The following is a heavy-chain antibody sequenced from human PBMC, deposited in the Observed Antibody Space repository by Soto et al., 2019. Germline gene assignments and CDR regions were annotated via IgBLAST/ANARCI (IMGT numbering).Heavy chain of an antibody. CDR1: GFTFEDYA. J-gene: IGHJ4*02. D-gene: IGHD6-19*01. Sequence: EVQLVESGGGLVQPGRSLRLSCAASGFTFEDYAMHWVRQVPGTGLEWVSSISWNSRSVGYAESVKGRFTVSRDNGKNSLYLQTDSLRAEHTAYYYCVKDKGSSGFVVFKYWGQGILVTVSS. CDR3: VKDKGSSGFVVFKY. V-gene: IGHV3-9*01. CDR2: ISWNSRSV.